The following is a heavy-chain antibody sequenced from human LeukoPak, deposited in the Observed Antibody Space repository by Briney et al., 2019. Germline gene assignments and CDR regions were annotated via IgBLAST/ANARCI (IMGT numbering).Heavy chain of an antibody. CDR2: IKEDGNEK. V-gene: IGHV3-7*01. CDR3: AKAGSGSYPTFLDY. J-gene: IGHJ4*02. CDR1: GFTFSTYW. Sequence: GGSLRLSCAASGFTFSTYWMSWVRQAPGKGLEWVANIKEDGNEKYYVESVKGRFTISRDNAKNSLYLQMNSLRVDDTAVYYCAKAGSGSYPTFLDYWGQGTPVTVSS. D-gene: IGHD1-26*01.